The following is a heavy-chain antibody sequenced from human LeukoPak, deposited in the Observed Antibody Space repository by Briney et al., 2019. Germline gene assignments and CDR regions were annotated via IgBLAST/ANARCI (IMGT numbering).Heavy chain of an antibody. CDR2: INPKSGGT. J-gene: IGHJ4*02. CDR1: GYTFTGYY. CDR3: ARSIVAAGSDY. V-gene: IGHV1-2*02. Sequence: ASVKVSCKASGYTFTGYYMHWVRQAPGQGLEWMGWINPKSGGTNYAQEFQGRVTMTRDSSISTAYMELSSLRSDDTAVYYCARSIVAAGSDYWGQGTLVTVSS. D-gene: IGHD6-13*01.